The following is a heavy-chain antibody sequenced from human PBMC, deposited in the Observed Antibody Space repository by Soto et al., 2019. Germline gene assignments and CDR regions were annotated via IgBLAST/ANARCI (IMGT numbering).Heavy chain of an antibody. CDR1: GFTFSSYA. V-gene: IGHV3-23*01. D-gene: IGHD1-1*01. Sequence: PGGSLRLSCAASGFTFSSYAMSWVRQAPGKGLEWVSAISGSGGSTYYADSVKGRFTISRDNSKNTLYLQMNSLRAEDTAVYYCASTYRIRGYYYYYGMDVWGQGTTVTVSS. CDR2: ISGSGGST. J-gene: IGHJ6*02. CDR3: ASTYRIRGYYYYYGMDV.